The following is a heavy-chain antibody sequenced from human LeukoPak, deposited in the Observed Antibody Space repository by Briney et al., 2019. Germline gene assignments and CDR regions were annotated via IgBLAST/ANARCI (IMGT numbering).Heavy chain of an antibody. CDR1: GFTFSSYA. CDR2: ISYDESNT. CDR3: ARDGDGDYVFSYYFDY. V-gene: IGHV3-30*04. J-gene: IGHJ4*02. Sequence: GGSLRLSCAASGFTFSSYAMHWVRQAPGKGLEWVALISYDESNTFYADSVKGRFTISRDNSKNTLYPQMNSLRVEDTAVYYCARDGDGDYVFSYYFDYWGQGTLVTVSS. D-gene: IGHD4-17*01.